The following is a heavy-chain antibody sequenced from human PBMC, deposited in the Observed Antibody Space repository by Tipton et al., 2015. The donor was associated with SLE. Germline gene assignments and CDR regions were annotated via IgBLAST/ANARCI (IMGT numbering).Heavy chain of an antibody. CDR1: GYSFTSYW. V-gene: IGHV5-51*03. Sequence: QLVQSGAEVKKPGESLKISCKGSGYSFTSYWIGWVRQMPGKGLEWMGIIYPGDSDTRYSPSFQGQVTISADKSISTAYLQWSSLKASDTAVYYCAGAKYYYDSSGYYLSIYAFDIWGQGTMVTVSS. D-gene: IGHD3-22*01. J-gene: IGHJ3*02. CDR3: AGAKYYYDSSGYYLSIYAFDI. CDR2: IYPGDSDT.